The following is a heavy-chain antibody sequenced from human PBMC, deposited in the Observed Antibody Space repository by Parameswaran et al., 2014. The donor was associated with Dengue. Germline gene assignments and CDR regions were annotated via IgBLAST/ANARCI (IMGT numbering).Heavy chain of an antibody. D-gene: IGHD2-15*01. CDR3: ARDSTDDRRYCSGGSCKQAYYYYYMDV. V-gene: IGHV3-21*01. Sequence: VRQAPGKGLEWVSSISSSSSYIYYADSVKGRFTISRDNAKNSLYLQMNSLRAEDTAVYYCARDSTDDRRYCSGGSCKQAYYYYYMDVWGKGTTVTVSS. J-gene: IGHJ6*03. CDR2: ISSSSSYI.